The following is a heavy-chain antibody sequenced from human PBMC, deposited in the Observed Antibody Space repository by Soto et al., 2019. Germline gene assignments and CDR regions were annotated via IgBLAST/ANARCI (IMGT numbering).Heavy chain of an antibody. CDR2: ISYDGSNK. D-gene: IGHD5-12*01. CDR1: GFNFSSYA. J-gene: IGHJ4*02. V-gene: IGHV3-30-3*01. CDR3: ARVAVEMATIHVFDY. Sequence: QVQLVESGGGVVQPGRSLRLSCAASGFNFSSYAMHWVRQAPGKGLEWVAVISYDGSNKYYADSVKGRFTISRDNSKNTLYLQMNSLRAEDTAVYYCARVAVEMATIHVFDYWGQGTLVTVSS.